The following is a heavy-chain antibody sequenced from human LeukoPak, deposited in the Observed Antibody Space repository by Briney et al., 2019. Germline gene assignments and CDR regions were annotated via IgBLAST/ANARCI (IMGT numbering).Heavy chain of an antibody. CDR1: GFTFSSYA. J-gene: IGHJ4*02. D-gene: IGHD5-24*01. CDR3: ARDGRDGLQSFDFDY. CDR2: ISYDGSNK. V-gene: IGHV3-30-3*01. Sequence: GRSLRLSCAASGFTFSSYATHWVRQAPGKGLEWVAVISYDGSNKYYADSVKGRFTISRDNSKNTLYLQMNSLRAEDTAVYYCARDGRDGLQSFDFDYWGQGTLVTVSS.